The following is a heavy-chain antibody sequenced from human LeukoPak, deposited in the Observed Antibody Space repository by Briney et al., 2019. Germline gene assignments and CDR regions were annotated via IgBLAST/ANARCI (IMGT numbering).Heavy chain of an antibody. CDR2: IRQQDGTT. V-gene: IGHV3-49*04. D-gene: IGHD2-15*01. CDR1: GFTFGEYS. CDR3: NRWHISGVSYSNV. Sequence: GGSLRLSCTASGFTFGEYSMSWVRQAPGKGLEWVGSIRQQDGTTEYAASVRGRFTISRDESNRIAYLQMNSLKTEDTAVYHCNRWHISGVSYSNVWGQGTLVTVSS. J-gene: IGHJ4*02.